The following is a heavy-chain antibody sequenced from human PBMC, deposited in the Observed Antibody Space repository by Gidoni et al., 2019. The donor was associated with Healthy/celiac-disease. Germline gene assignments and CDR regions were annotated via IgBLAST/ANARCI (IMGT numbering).Heavy chain of an antibody. CDR2: FDPEDGET. J-gene: IGHJ4*02. Sequence: QIQLVQSGAEVKKPGASVKGSCKVSGYTLTELSMHWVRQAPGKGLEWMGGFDPEDGETIYAQKFQGRVTMTEDTSTDTAYMELSSLRSEDTAVYYCATAGLTMVRGVLWYFDYWGQGTLVTVSS. CDR3: ATAGLTMVRGVLWYFDY. D-gene: IGHD3-10*01. V-gene: IGHV1-24*01. CDR1: GYTLTELS.